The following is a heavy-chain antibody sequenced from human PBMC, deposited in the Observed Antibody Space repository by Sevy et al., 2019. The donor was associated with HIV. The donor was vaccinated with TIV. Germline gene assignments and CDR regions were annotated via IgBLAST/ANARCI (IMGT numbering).Heavy chain of an antibody. CDR2: ISGSGGGT. J-gene: IGHJ4*02. D-gene: IGHD7-27*01. CDR3: AGQLGNWGSYK. V-gene: IGHV3-23*01. Sequence: GGSLRLSCAASGFTFSSYAMSWVRQAPGKGLEWVSFISGSGGGTYYADSVKGRFTVSRDNSKNPLCLQMNSLRAEDTAVYYCAGQLGNWGSYKWGQGTLVTVSS. CDR1: GFTFSSYA.